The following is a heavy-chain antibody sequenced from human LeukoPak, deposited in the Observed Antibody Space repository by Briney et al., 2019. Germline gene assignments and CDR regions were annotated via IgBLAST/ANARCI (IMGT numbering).Heavy chain of an antibody. Sequence: GGSLRLSCAASGFTFNNYSMSWVRQAPGKGLEWVSAISASGGTTYYADSVKGRFTISRDNSENTLFLQMNSLRAEDTAVYYCAKEPREYCSSTSCPNWFDSWGQGTLVTVSS. J-gene: IGHJ5*01. CDR3: AKEPREYCSSTSCPNWFDS. V-gene: IGHV3-23*01. D-gene: IGHD2-2*01. CDR1: GFTFNNYS. CDR2: ISASGGTT.